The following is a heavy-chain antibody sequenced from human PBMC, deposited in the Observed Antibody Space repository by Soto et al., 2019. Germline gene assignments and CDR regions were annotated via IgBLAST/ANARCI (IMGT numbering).Heavy chain of an antibody. D-gene: IGHD3-22*01. Sequence: GGSLRLSCAASGFTFSNYWMHWVRQAPGKGLEWVAVISYDGSNKYYADSVKGRFTISRDNSKNTLYLQMNSLRAEDTAVYYCAKDRGSYYDSSGEYFDYWGQGTLVTVSS. J-gene: IGHJ4*02. V-gene: IGHV3-30*18. CDR3: AKDRGSYYDSSGEYFDY. CDR2: ISYDGSNK. CDR1: GFTFSNYW.